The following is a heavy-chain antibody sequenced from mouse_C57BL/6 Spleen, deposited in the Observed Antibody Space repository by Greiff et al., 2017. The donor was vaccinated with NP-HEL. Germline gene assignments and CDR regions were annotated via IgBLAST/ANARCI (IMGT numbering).Heavy chain of an antibody. J-gene: IGHJ1*03. V-gene: IGHV1-50*01. D-gene: IGHD1-1*01. Sequence: QVQLQQPGAELVKPGASVKLSCKASGYTFTSYWMQWVKQRPGQGLEWIGEIDPSDSYTNYNQKFKGKATLTVDTSYSTAYMQLSSLTSEDSAVYYCARSFPIYYSEPWYFDVWGTGTTVTVSS. CDR3: ARSFPIYYSEPWYFDV. CDR2: IDPSDSYT. CDR1: GYTFTSYW.